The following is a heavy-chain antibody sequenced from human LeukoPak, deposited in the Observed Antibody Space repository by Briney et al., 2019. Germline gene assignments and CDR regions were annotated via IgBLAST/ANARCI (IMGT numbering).Heavy chain of an antibody. CDR3: AKSVSSGDYDSTGYSFDY. Sequence: GGSLRLSCAASGFTFSSYAMSWVRQAPGKGLEWVSDISGSSATTYYADSVKGRFTISRDNSNNTLYLQMNSLRAEDTAVYYCAKSVSSGDYDSTGYSFDYWGQGTLVTVSS. CDR1: GFTFSSYA. V-gene: IGHV3-23*01. D-gene: IGHD3-22*01. J-gene: IGHJ4*02. CDR2: ISGSSATT.